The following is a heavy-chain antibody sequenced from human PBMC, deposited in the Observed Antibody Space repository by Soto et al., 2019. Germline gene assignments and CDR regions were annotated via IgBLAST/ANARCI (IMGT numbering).Heavy chain of an antibody. D-gene: IGHD6-13*01. CDR3: ARAAAGTGDFDF. CDR1: GGSISSDSYS. V-gene: IGHV4-30-2*01. Sequence: TLSLTCAASGGSISSDSYSWSWIRQPPGKGLEWIGYIYPSGSTSYNPSLKSRVTISVDRSKRQFSLKLTSVTAADTAVYYCARAAAGTGDFDFWGPGTLVTVSS. CDR2: IYPSGST. J-gene: IGHJ4*02.